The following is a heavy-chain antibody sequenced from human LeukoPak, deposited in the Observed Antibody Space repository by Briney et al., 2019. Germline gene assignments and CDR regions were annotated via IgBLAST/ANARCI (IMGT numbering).Heavy chain of an antibody. D-gene: IGHD2-2*01. CDR3: AREKVRQSGMDV. V-gene: IGHV1-2*06. Sequence: ASVKVSCKASGYTFTGDYMHWVRQAPGQGLEWMGRINPNSGGTNKAQKFQGRVTMTRDTSISTAYMELSRLRSDDTAVYYCAREKVRQSGMDVWGQGTTVTVSS. J-gene: IGHJ6*02. CDR2: INPNSGGT. CDR1: GYTFTGDY.